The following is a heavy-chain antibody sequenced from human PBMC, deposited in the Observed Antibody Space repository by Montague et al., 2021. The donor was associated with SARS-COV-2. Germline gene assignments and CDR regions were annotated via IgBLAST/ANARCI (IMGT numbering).Heavy chain of an antibody. CDR3: ARGVPGY. V-gene: IGHV4-4*02. CDR2: LNDSGGT. J-gene: IGHJ4*02. Sequence: SETLSLTCVVSGDSISTDNWWTWVRQSPGKGLEWIGQLNDSGGTKYNPSLKSRVTISLVTSKNQFPLELSSVTAADSAVYYCARGVPGYWGQGTLVTVSS. D-gene: IGHD3-16*01. CDR1: GDSISTDNW.